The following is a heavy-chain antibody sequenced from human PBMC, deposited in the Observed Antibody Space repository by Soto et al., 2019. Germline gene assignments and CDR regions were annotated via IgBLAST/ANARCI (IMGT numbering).Heavy chain of an antibody. Sequence: GGSLRLSCAASGFTFSSYGMHWVRQAPGKGLEWVAVIWYDGSNKYYADSVKGRFTISRDNSKNTLYLQMNSLRAEDTAVYYCARAEGYCSSTSCYFEGMDVWGQGTTVTVSS. V-gene: IGHV3-33*01. CDR2: IWYDGSNK. D-gene: IGHD2-2*01. CDR3: ARAEGYCSSTSCYFEGMDV. J-gene: IGHJ6*02. CDR1: GFTFSSYG.